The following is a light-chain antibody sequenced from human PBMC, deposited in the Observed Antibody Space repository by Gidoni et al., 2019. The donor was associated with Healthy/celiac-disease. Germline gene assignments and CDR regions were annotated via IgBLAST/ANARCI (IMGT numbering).Light chain of an antibody. CDR3: QQYYSYPPT. Sequence: IRRTQSPSSLSASTGDRVTITCRASQGISRYLAWYQQKPGKAPKLLISAASTLQSGVPSRFCGSGSGTDFTLTISCLQSEDFATYYWQQYYSYPPTFGQGTKVEIK. CDR2: AAS. J-gene: IGKJ1*01. CDR1: QGISRY. V-gene: IGKV1-8*01.